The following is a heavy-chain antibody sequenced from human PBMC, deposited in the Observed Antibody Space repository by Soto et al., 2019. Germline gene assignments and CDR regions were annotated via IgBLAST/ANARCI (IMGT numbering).Heavy chain of an antibody. CDR1: GDSITKSVYY. J-gene: IGHJ4*02. V-gene: IGHV4-39*01. Sequence: SETLSLTCTVSGDSITKSVYYWAWVRQTPGKGLEWIASIYYAGNAYYNPSLQSRVTISVDASKNQFSLELQSVTAADSAVYYCARVPYYGSGGDGPYYFDYWGQGTLVTVSS. CDR3: ARVPYYGSGGDGPYYFDY. D-gene: IGHD2-15*01. CDR2: IYYAGNA.